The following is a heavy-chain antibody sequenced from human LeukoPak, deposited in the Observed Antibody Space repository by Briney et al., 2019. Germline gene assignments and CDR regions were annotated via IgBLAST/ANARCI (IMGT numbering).Heavy chain of an antibody. V-gene: IGHV3-9*01. D-gene: IGHD1-14*01. CDR2: ISWNSGSI. J-gene: IGHJ6*03. CDR3: ARDLDTWAWYGPHMSRKWYYYMDV. CDR1: GFTFDDYA. Sequence: GGSLRLSCAASGFTFDDYAMHWVRQAPGKGLEWVSGISWNSGSIGYADSVKGRFTISRDNAKNSLYLQMNSLRAEDTAVYYCARDLDTWAWYGPHMSRKWYYYMDVWGKGTTVTVSS.